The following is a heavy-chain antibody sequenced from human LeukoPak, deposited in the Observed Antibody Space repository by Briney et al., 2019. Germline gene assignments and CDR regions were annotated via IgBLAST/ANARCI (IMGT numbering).Heavy chain of an antibody. V-gene: IGHV1-46*01. J-gene: IGHJ4*02. D-gene: IGHD6-6*01. CDR3: ARDLSFSSSSSGSYFDY. CDR2: INPSGGST. Sequence: GASVKVSCKASGYTFTSYYMHWVRQAPGQGLEWMGIINPSGGSTSYAQKFQGRVTMTRDMSTSTVHMELSSLRPEDTAVYYCARDLSFSSSSSGSYFDYWGQGTLVTVSS. CDR1: GYTFTSYY.